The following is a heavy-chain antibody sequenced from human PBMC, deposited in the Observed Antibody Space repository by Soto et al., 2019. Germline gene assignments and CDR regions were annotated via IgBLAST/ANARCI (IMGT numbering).Heavy chain of an antibody. D-gene: IGHD3-22*01. V-gene: IGHV1-2*02. Sequence: QGQVVQSGAEVKKPGASVKVSCKASGYTCTGYYRHWVRQAPGQGLEWMGWIIPNNGGTKNAQKFQDRVTMTRDTSISKAYMELSRLRSDDTAVYYCARGTFDSSCDYFAGWFGPWGQGTLVTVSS. CDR3: ARGTFDSSCDYFAGWFGP. CDR2: IIPNNGGT. J-gene: IGHJ5*02. CDR1: GYTCTGYY.